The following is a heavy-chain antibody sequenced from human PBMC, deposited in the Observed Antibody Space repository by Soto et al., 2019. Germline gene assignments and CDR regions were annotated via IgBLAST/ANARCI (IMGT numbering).Heavy chain of an antibody. V-gene: IGHV1-18*04. D-gene: IGHD3-9*01. CDR1: GYTFTSYG. CDR3: ATVSGDILTGDYGDY. CDR2: ISGYNGNT. J-gene: IGHJ4*02. Sequence: QVQLVQSGAEVKKPGASVKVSCKASGYTFTSYGISWVRQAPGQGLEWMGWISGYNGNTNYAQNGQGRVTMTTDTSTRTAYMELRSMRLDDTSVYYCATVSGDILTGDYGDYWCQRSMVTVSS.